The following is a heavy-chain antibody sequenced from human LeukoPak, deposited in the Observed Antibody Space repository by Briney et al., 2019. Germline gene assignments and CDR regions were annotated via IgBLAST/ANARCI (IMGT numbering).Heavy chain of an antibody. CDR2: INHNGNVN. V-gene: IGHV3-7*03. CDR3: AKDWRMEV. J-gene: IGHJ6*02. CDR1: GFTFSSYW. Sequence: HPGGSLRLSCAASGFTFSSYWMNWARQAPGKGLEWVASINHNGNVNYYVDSVKGRFTISRENSKTTVYLQMDNLRAEDMAVYYCAKDWRMEVWGQGTTVTVSS.